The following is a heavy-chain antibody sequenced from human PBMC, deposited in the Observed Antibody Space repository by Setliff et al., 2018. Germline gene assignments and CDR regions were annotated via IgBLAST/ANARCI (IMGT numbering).Heavy chain of an antibody. D-gene: IGHD1-26*01. CDR1: NHSLSSDYY. V-gene: IGHV4-38-2*02. Sequence: SETLSLTCAVSNHSLSSDYYWGWIRQSPVKGLEWIGNVYHSGKTYYNPSLKSRVTISVDTSKNQFSLNLSSVTAADTAVYFCARDNPIVGATDYWGQGILVTVSS. J-gene: IGHJ4*02. CDR2: VYHSGKT. CDR3: ARDNPIVGATDY.